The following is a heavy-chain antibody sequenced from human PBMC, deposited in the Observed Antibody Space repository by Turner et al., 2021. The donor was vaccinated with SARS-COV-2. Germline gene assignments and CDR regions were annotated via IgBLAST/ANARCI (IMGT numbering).Heavy chain of an antibody. CDR3: ARGYNWNYYYYGMDV. CDR2: INPNSGGT. CDR1: GYTFTGYY. Sequence: QVQLVQSGAEVKKPGAAVKVSCKASGYTFTGYYMHWVRQAPGQGLEWMGWINPNSGGTNYAQKFQGRVTMTRDTSISTAYMGLSRLRSDDTAVYYCARGYNWNYYYYGMDVWGQGTTVTVSS. D-gene: IGHD1-20*01. J-gene: IGHJ6*02. V-gene: IGHV1-2*02.